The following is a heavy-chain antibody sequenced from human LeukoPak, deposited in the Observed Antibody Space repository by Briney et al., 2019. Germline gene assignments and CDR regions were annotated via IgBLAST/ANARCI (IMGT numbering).Heavy chain of an antibody. D-gene: IGHD1-26*01. J-gene: IGHJ3*02. Sequence: GESLRLSCAASGFTFSSYWVHWVRQAPGKGLVWVSPINSDGSSTSYADSVKGRFTISRDNAKNTLSLQMNSLRAEDTAVYYCARVGGSNAFDIWGQGTKVIVSS. CDR3: ARVGGSNAFDI. CDR2: INSDGSST. V-gene: IGHV3-74*01. CDR1: GFTFSSYW.